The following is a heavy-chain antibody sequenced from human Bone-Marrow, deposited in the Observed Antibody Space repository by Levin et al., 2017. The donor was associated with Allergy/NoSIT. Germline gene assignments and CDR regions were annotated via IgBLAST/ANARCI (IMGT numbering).Heavy chain of an antibody. CDR1: GYTFNSYG. CDR2: ISAYNGDT. Sequence: RASVKVSCQASGYTFNSYGISWVRQAPGQGLEWMGRISAYNGDTKYAQLFQDRVTLTMDTSTRTVYMELRSLTSDDTAVYFWARGSRPPDYWGQGTLVTVSS. J-gene: IGHJ4*02. CDR3: ARGSRPPDY. V-gene: IGHV1-18*01. D-gene: IGHD3-10*01.